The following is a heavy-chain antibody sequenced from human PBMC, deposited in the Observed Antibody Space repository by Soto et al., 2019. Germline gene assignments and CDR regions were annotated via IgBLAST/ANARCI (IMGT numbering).Heavy chain of an antibody. CDR3: ATGKKAVRGVIIGTYCDYGMDV. D-gene: IGHD3-10*01. CDR1: GGSFSGYY. CDR2: INHSGST. Sequence: PSETLSLTCAVYGGSFSGYYCSWIRQPPWKGLEWIGEINHSGSTNYNPSLKSRVTISVDTSKNQFSLKLSSVTAADTAVYYCATGKKAVRGVIIGTYCDYGMDVWGQETKVKVS. V-gene: IGHV4-34*01. J-gene: IGHJ6*02.